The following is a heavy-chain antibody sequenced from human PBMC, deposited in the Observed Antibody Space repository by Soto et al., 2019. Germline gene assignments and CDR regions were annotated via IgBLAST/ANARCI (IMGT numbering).Heavy chain of an antibody. J-gene: IGHJ6*02. CDR3: AVGDIFTGYDTHYYGMDV. Sequence: PSETLSLTCTVSGGSISSGGYYWSWIRQHPGTGLEWIGHISYSGSTYYNTSLKSRVTISVDTSKNQFSLIVSSVTAADTAVYYCAVGDIFTGYDTHYYGMDVWAQRTTVPVSS. CDR1: GGSISSGGYY. CDR2: ISYSGST. V-gene: IGHV4-31*03. D-gene: IGHD3-9*01.